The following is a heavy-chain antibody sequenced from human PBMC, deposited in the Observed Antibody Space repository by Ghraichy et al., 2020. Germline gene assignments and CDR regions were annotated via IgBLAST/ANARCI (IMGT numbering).Heavy chain of an antibody. J-gene: IGHJ4*02. CDR3: ARESVGATRDFDY. D-gene: IGHD1-26*01. V-gene: IGHV3-74*01. CDR1: GFTFSSYW. CDR2: INSDGSST. Sequence: LSLTCAASGFTFSSYWMHWVRQAPGKGLVWVSRINSDGSSTSYADSVKGRFTISRDNAKNTLYLQMNSLRAEDTAVYYCARESVGATRDFDYWGQGTLVTVSS.